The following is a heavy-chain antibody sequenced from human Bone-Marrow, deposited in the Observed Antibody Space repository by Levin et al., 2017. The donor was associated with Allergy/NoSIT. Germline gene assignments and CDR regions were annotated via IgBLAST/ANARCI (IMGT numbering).Heavy chain of an antibody. D-gene: IGHD5-18*01. CDR1: GGPTSNYY. J-gene: IGHJ4*02. CDR3: ARMGDTAMVDPFDY. V-gene: IGHV4-59*01. CDR2: IYYSGTT. Sequence: SETLSLTCTVSGGPTSNYYWSWIRQPPGKGLEWIGYIYYSGTTNYNPSLKSRVTISVDTSKSQFSLKLTSVTAADTAIYYCARMGDTAMVDPFDYWGQGTLVTVSS.